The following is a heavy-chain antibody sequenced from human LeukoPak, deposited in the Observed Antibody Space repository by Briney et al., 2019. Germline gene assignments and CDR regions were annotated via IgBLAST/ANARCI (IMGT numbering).Heavy chain of an antibody. Sequence: ASVKVSCKASGYTFTSYYMHWVRQAPGQGLEWMGIINPSGGSTSYAQKLQGRVTMTTDTSTSTAYMELRSLRSDDTAVYYCARDRRRVRGVCPDYWGQGTLVTVSS. J-gene: IGHJ4*02. V-gene: IGHV1-46*01. D-gene: IGHD3-10*01. CDR1: GYTFTSYY. CDR2: INPSGGST. CDR3: ARDRRRVRGVCPDY.